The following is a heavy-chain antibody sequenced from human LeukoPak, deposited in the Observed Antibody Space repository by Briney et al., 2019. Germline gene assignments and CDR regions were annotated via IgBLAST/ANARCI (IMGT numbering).Heavy chain of an antibody. V-gene: IGHV4-4*02. CDR3: ARKTYSSGHFDI. CDR1: GGSISSNNW. J-gene: IGHJ3*02. CDR2: IYHSGST. D-gene: IGHD3-22*01. Sequence: PSETLSLTCTVSGGSISSNNWWSWVRQPPGKGLEWIGEIYHSGSTNYNPSLKGRVTISVDKSKNQFSLKLSSVTAADTAVYYCARKTYSSGHFDIWGQGTMVTVSS.